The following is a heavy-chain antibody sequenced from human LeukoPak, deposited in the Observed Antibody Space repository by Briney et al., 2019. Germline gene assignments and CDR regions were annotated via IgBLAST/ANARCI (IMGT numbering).Heavy chain of an antibody. Sequence: PGGSLRLSCTASGVTLSSYAMNWVRQAPGKGLEWVSYISSSSSTIYYADSVKGRFTISRDNAKNSLYLQMNSLRDEDTAVYYCARDTHYYDILTGLYDYWGQGTLVTVSS. D-gene: IGHD3-9*01. CDR1: GVTLSSYA. CDR3: ARDTHYYDILTGLYDY. CDR2: ISSSSSTI. V-gene: IGHV3-48*02. J-gene: IGHJ4*02.